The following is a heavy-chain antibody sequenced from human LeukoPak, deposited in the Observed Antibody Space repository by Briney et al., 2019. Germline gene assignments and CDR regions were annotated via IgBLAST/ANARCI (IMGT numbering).Heavy chain of an antibody. V-gene: IGHV4-38-2*02. CDR2: SYHSGNT. CDR3: ARAPRGFDY. J-gene: IGHJ4*02. Sequence: SETLSLTCTVSGYSINSGYYCAWIRQPPRKGLEWIARSYHSGNTYYNPSLRGRGTISVHTSKNQFSLKLSSVIAADTAVYYCARAPRGFDYWGQGTLVSASP. CDR1: GYSINSGYY.